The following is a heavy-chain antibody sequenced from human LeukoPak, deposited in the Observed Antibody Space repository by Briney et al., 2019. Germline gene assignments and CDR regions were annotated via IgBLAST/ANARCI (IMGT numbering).Heavy chain of an antibody. CDR1: GGSISSYY. CDR3: ARPTYYYDSSGYHGGGHDAFDI. D-gene: IGHD3-22*01. V-gene: IGHV4-4*07. J-gene: IGHJ3*02. CDR2: IYTSGST. Sequence: PSETLSLTCTVSGGSISSYYWSWIRQPAGKGLEWIGRIYTSGSTNYNPSLKSRVTMSVDTSKNQFSLKLSSVTAADTAVYYCARPTYYYDSSGYHGGGHDAFDIWGQGTMVTVSS.